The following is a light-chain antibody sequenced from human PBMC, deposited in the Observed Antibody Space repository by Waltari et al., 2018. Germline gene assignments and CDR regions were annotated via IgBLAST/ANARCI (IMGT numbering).Light chain of an antibody. Sequence: QSALTQPASVSGSPGQSITISCTGTSSDVGGYNYVSWYQQPPGKAPKLMIYDVSNRPSGVSNRFSGSKAVNTASLTISGLQAEDEADYYCSSYTSSSTRVVFGGGTKLTVL. CDR2: DVS. V-gene: IGLV2-14*03. CDR3: SSYTSSSTRVV. J-gene: IGLJ2*01. CDR1: SSDVGGYNY.